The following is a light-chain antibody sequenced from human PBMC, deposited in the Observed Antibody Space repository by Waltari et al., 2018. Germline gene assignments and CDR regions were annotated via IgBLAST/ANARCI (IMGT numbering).Light chain of an antibody. V-gene: IGLV2-23*02. CDR1: ISDVGNYNL. J-gene: IGLJ3*02. CDR2: EVS. CDR3: CSYARYTSLV. Sequence: QSALTQPASVSGSPGQSITISCTGTISDVGNYNLVSWYQHHPGKAPKLILYEVSERPSGVSNLFSGSKSGNTASLTISGLQAEDEADYYCCSYARYTSLVFGGGTRLTVL.